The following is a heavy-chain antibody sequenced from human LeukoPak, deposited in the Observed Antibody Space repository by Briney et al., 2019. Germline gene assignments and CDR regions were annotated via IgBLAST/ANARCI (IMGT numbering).Heavy chain of an antibody. CDR2: IYHSGST. Sequence: SQTLSLTCAVSGGSISSGGYSWSWIRQPPGKGLEWIGYIYHSGSTYYSPSLKSRVTISVDRSKNQFSLKLTSVTAADTAVYSCARGWLQFYWYFDVWGRGTLVTVSS. CDR1: GGSISSGGYS. V-gene: IGHV4-30-2*01. D-gene: IGHD5-24*01. CDR3: ARGWLQFYWYFDV. J-gene: IGHJ2*01.